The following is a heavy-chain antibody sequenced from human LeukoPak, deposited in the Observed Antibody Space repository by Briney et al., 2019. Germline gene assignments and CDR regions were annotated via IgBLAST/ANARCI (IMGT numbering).Heavy chain of an antibody. CDR2: INHSGST. D-gene: IGHD2-2*01. V-gene: IGHV4-34*01. J-gene: IGHJ5*02. Sequence: SETLSLTCAVYGGSFSGYYWSWIRQPPGKGLEWIGEINHSGSTNYNPSLKSRVTISIERSKNHFSLNLNSLTAADTAVYYCARVYSSTHNWFDTWGQGTQVTVSS. CDR3: ARVYSSTHNWFDT. CDR1: GGSFSGYY.